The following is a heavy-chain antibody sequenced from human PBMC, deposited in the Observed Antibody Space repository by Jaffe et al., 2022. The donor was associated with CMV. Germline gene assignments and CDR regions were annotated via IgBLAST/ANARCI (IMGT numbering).Heavy chain of an antibody. CDR3: AKDAAPLRLLTTVRGIRGAFDI. Sequence: EVQLLESGGGVVQPGGSLRLSCAASGFTFTTYAMSWVRQAPGKGLEWVSAITGSGDTTSYADSVKGRFTISRDNSNNMLYVQMSSLRAEDTAVYYCAKDAAPLRLLTTVRGIRGAFDIWGQGTMVTVSS. V-gene: IGHV3-23*01. D-gene: IGHD3-10*01. CDR2: ITGSGDTT. CDR1: GFTFTTYA. J-gene: IGHJ3*02.